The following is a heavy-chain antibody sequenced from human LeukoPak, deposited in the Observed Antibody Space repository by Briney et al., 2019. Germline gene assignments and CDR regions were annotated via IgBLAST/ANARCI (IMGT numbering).Heavy chain of an antibody. CDR3: ARSPPLRFLEWLYPAYYYYGMDV. V-gene: IGHV1-8*01. J-gene: IGHJ6*02. CDR2: MNPNSGNT. D-gene: IGHD3-3*01. Sequence: ASVKVSCKASGYTFTSHDINWVRQATGQGLEWMGWMNPNSGNTGYAQKFQGRVTMTRNTSIGTAYMELSSLRSEDTAVYYCARSPPLRFLEWLYPAYYYYGMDVWGQGTTVTVSS. CDR1: GYTFTSHD.